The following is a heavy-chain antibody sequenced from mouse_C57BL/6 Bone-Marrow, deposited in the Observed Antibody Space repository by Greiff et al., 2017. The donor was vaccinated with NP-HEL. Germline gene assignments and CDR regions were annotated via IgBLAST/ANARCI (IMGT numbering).Heavy chain of an antibody. Sequence: QVQLQQSGAELVRPGASVTLSCKASGYTFTDYEMHWVKQTPVHGLEWIGAIDPETGGTAYNQKFKGKAILTADKSSSTAYMELRSLTSEDSAVYYCTSLITTVVGGYYFDYWGQGTTLTVSS. V-gene: IGHV1-15*01. CDR1: GYTFTDYE. CDR2: IDPETGGT. J-gene: IGHJ2*01. CDR3: TSLITTVVGGYYFDY. D-gene: IGHD1-1*01.